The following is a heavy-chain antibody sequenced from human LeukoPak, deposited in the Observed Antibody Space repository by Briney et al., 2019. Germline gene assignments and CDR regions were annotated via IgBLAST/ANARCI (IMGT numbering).Heavy chain of an antibody. V-gene: IGHV3-33*01. D-gene: IGHD4-17*01. CDR2: IWYDGSNK. CDR3: AREETTVTTGAFDI. J-gene: IGHJ3*02. CDR1: GFTFSSYG. Sequence: GRSLRLSCAASGFTFSSYGMHWVRQAPGKGLEWVAVIWYDGSNKYYADSVKGRFTISRDNSKNTLYLQMNSLRAEDTAVYYCAREETTVTTGAFDIWGQGTMVTVSS.